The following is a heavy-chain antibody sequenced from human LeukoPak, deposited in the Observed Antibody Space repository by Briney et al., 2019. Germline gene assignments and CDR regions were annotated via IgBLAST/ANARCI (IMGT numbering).Heavy chain of an antibody. CDR2: ISGSGGGT. D-gene: IGHD5-18*01. J-gene: IGHJ4*02. CDR3: AKTDSALVLRSFDY. CDR1: GFTFSSYA. Sequence: PGGSLRLSCVASGFTFSSYAMSWVRQAPGKGLEWVSHISGSGGGTYYADSVKGRFTISRDNSKNTLYLQMNSLRAEDTAVYYCAKTDSALVLRSFDYWGQGTLVTVSS. V-gene: IGHV3-23*01.